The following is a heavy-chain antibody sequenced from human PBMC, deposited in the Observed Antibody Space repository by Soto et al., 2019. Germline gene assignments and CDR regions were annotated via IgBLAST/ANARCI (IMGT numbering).Heavy chain of an antibody. D-gene: IGHD4-17*01. Sequence: KPGESLRLSCILSGFTFNAYTMNWVRQAPGKGLEWVSSISSSSTYIYYADSVKGRFTISRDNTNNSLYLQMNSLTTDDTGLYYCASAVTMGWSPQGYWGQGTPVTVSS. CDR3: ASAVTMGWSPQGY. CDR2: ISSSSTYI. V-gene: IGHV3-21*06. J-gene: IGHJ4*02. CDR1: GFTFNAYT.